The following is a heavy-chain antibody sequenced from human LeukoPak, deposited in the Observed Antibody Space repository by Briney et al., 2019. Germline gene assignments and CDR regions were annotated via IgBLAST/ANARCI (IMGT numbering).Heavy chain of an antibody. V-gene: IGHV3-43*02. CDR1: GFTFDDYV. D-gene: IGHD6-19*01. J-gene: IGHJ4*02. Sequence: PGGSLRLSCAASGFTFDDYVMHWVRQAPGKGLEWVSLISEDGGRTYYGDSVKGRFTISRDNTKNSLYLQMNSLRTEDTALYYCAKDTARQWPTGAGYWGQGTLVTVSS. CDR3: AKDTARQWPTGAGY. CDR2: ISEDGGRT.